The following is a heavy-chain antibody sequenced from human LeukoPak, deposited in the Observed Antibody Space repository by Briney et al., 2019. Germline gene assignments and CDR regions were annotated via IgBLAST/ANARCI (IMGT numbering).Heavy chain of an antibody. CDR3: ARSIPYGTTWYGRSDY. CDR1: GFPFSSYS. CDR2: IKPDGTTK. J-gene: IGHJ4*02. V-gene: IGHV3-7*03. Sequence: HPGGSLRLSCAASGFPFSSYSMTWVRQAPGKRLEWVANIKPDGTTKFYVDSVKGRFTISRDNALNSLYLQMNSLRAEDTAIYYCARSIPYGTTWYGRSDYWGQGTLVTVSS. D-gene: IGHD6-13*01.